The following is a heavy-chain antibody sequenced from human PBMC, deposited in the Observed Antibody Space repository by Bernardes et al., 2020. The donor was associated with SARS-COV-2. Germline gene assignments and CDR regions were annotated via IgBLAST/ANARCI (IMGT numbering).Heavy chain of an antibody. J-gene: IGHJ6*02. V-gene: IGHV4-31*03. CDR2: IYYSGST. D-gene: IGHD5-18*01. CDR3: ARDKTAMANYYYYGMDV. Sequence: SETLSLTCTVSGGSISSGGYYWSWIRQHPGKGLEWIGFIYYSGSTYYNPSLKSRVTISVDTSKNQFSLKLSSVTAADTAVYYCARDKTAMANYYYYGMDVWGQGTTVTVSS. CDR1: GGSISSGGYY.